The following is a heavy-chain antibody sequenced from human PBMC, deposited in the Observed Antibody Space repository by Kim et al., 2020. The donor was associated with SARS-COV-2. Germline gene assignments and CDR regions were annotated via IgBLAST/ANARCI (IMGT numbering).Heavy chain of an antibody. CDR1: GFTFSSYA. D-gene: IGHD3-3*01. Sequence: GGSLRLSCAASGFTFSSYAMSWVRQAPGKGLEWVSDISGSGGSTYYADSVKGRFTISRDNTKNSLYLQMNSLRAEDTAVYYCAKVWSGSDHLDEAFDIWGQGTMVTVSS. CDR3: AKVWSGSDHLDEAFDI. V-gene: IGHV3-23*01. CDR2: ISGSGGST. J-gene: IGHJ3*02.